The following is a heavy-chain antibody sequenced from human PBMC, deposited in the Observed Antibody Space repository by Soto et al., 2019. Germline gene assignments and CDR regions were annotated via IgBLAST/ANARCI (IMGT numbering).Heavy chain of an antibody. Sequence: ASVKVSCKASGYTFTGYYMHWVRQAPGRGLEWMGWINPNSGGTNYAQKFQGWVTMTRDTSISTAYMELSRLRSDDTAVYYCARANDFWSGSTYYYYGMDVWGQGTTVTVSS. D-gene: IGHD3-3*01. V-gene: IGHV1-2*04. CDR3: ARANDFWSGSTYYYYGMDV. CDR2: INPNSGGT. CDR1: GYTFTGYY. J-gene: IGHJ6*02.